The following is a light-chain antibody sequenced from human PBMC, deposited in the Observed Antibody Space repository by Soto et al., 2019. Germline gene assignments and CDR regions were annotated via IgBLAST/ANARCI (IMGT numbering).Light chain of an antibody. Sequence: QSALTQPRSVSGSPGQSVTISCIGSSSDVGGYEHVSWYQQDQGKAPQLMIYDVNKRPSGVPDRFSGSKSGNTASLTISGLQAEDETDYYCCSYAGSATWVFGGGTKLTVL. V-gene: IGLV2-11*01. CDR3: CSYAGSATWV. J-gene: IGLJ3*02. CDR2: DVN. CDR1: SSDVGGYEH.